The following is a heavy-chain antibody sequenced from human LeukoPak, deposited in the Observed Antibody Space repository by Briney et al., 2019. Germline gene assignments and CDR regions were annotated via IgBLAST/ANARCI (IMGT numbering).Heavy chain of an antibody. Sequence: GGSLRLSCAASGFTFSSYGMHWVRQAPGKALEGVAFIRYDGSNKYYADSVKGRFTISRDNSKNTLYLQMNSLRAEDTAVYYCAKDVEYYYGSGSYNWFDPWGQGTLVTVSS. CDR2: IRYDGSNK. D-gene: IGHD3-10*01. CDR1: GFTFSSYG. V-gene: IGHV3-30*02. J-gene: IGHJ5*02. CDR3: AKDVEYYYGSGSYNWFDP.